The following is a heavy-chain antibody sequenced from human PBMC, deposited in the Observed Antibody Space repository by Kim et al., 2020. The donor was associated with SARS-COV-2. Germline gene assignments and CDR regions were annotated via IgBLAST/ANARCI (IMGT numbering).Heavy chain of an antibody. J-gene: IGHJ6*02. V-gene: IGHV3-30*03. CDR3: LTTVTPYYYYYGMDV. CDR1: GFTFSSYG. CDR2: ISYDGSNK. D-gene: IGHD4-4*01. Sequence: GGSLRLSCAASGFTFSSYGMHWVRQAPGKGLEWVAVISYDGSNKYYADSVKGRFTISRDNSKNTLYLQMNSLRAEDTAVYYCLTTVTPYYYYYGMDVWGQGTTVTVSS.